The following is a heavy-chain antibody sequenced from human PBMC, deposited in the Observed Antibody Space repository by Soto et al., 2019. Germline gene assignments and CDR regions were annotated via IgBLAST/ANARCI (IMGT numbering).Heavy chain of an antibody. V-gene: IGHV3-13*04. Sequence: EVQLVESGGGLVQPGGSLRLSCAASGFIFRSYAMHWVRQASGKGLEWVSVIDTTGDTYYPGSVKGRFTISRENAKNSLYLQTNSLRAGDTAVYYCARGGCSGGSCPADYWGQGTLVTVSS. D-gene: IGHD2-15*01. CDR3: ARGGCSGGSCPADY. J-gene: IGHJ4*02. CDR2: IDTTGDT. CDR1: GFIFRSYA.